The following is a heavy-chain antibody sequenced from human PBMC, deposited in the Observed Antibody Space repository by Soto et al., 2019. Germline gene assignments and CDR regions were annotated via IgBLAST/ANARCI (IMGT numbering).Heavy chain of an antibody. J-gene: IGHJ4*02. V-gene: IGHV4-4*07. CDR2: IYTSGST. CDR1: GGSISSYY. Sequence: PETLSLTCTVSGGSISSYYWSWIRQPAGKGLEWIGRIYTSGSTNYNPSLKSRVTMSVDTSKNQFSLKLSSVTAADTAVYYCARSPQYYDILTGFDYWGQGTLVTVS. D-gene: IGHD3-9*01. CDR3: ARSPQYYDILTGFDY.